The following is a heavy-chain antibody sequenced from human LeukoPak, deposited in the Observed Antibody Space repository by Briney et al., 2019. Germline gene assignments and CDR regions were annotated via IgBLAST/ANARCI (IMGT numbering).Heavy chain of an antibody. CDR2: INHSGST. CDR3: ARGGYDSSGYYLEN. Sequence: SETLSLTCAVYGGSFSGYYWSWIRQPPGKGLEWIGEINHSGSTNYNPSLKSRVTISVDTSKNQFSLMLSSVTAADTAVYYCARGGYDSSGYYLENWGQGTLVTVSS. D-gene: IGHD3-22*01. J-gene: IGHJ4*02. V-gene: IGHV4-34*01. CDR1: GGSFSGYY.